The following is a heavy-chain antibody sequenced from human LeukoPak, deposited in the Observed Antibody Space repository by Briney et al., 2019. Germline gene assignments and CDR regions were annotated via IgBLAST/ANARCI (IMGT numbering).Heavy chain of an antibody. CDR2: IYHSGST. V-gene: IGHV4-38-2*02. Sequence: SETLSLTCTVSGYSISSGYYWGWIRQPPGKGLEWIGSIYHSGSTYYNPSLKSRVTISVDTSKNQFSLKLSPVTAADTAVYYCARSILSRARFDYWGQGTLVTVSS. CDR1: GYSISSGYY. D-gene: IGHD2-21*01. CDR3: ARSILSRARFDY. J-gene: IGHJ4*02.